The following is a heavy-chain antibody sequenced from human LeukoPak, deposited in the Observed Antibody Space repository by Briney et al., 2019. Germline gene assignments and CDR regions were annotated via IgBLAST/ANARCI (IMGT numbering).Heavy chain of an antibody. Sequence: GGSLRLSCAASGFVFSSYDMNWVRQAPGKGLEWVSCFKSSSYIYYADSVRGRFTISRDNAKNSLYLQMNSLRAEDTAVYFCARGRFFYGWGIDVWGQGTTVIVSS. J-gene: IGHJ6*02. D-gene: IGHD2/OR15-2a*01. CDR1: GFVFSSYD. CDR3: ARGRFFYGWGIDV. V-gene: IGHV3-21*01. CDR2: FKSSSYI.